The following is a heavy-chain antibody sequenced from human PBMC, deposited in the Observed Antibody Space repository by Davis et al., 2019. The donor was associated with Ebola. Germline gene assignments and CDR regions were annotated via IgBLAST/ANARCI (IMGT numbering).Heavy chain of an antibody. CDR1: GFTFSNAW. J-gene: IGHJ3*02. CDR2: ISGSGGST. D-gene: IGHD3-10*01. V-gene: IGHV3-23*01. Sequence: GESLKISCAASGFTFSNAWMSWVRQAPGKGLEWVSAISGSGGSTYYADSVKGRFTISRDNSKNTLYLQMNSLRAEDTAVYYCAKDPLLWFGGNAFDIWGQGTMVTVSS. CDR3: AKDPLLWFGGNAFDI.